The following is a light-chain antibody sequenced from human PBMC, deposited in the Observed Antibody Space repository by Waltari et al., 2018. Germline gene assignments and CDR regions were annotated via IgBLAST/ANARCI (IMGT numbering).Light chain of an antibody. V-gene: IGKV1-39*01. Sequence: DILMTQSPSSLSASGGDRVPITCRASRSISNCLNWYQQKPGKAPNLLIYAASSLETGVPSRFSGSGSGTDFTLTISSLQPDDFGTYYCQQSYNTPPVTFGPGTKVDIK. CDR1: RSISNC. J-gene: IGKJ1*01. CDR3: QQSYNTPPVT. CDR2: AAS.